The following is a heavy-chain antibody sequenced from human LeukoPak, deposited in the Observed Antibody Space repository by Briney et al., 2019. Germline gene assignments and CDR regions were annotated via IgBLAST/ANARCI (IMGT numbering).Heavy chain of an antibody. J-gene: IGHJ4*02. Sequence: SQTLSLTCTVSGGSISSGSYYWSWIRQPAGKGLEWIGRIYTSGSTNYNPSLKSRVTMSVDTSKNQFSLKLSSVTAADTAVYYCARDSASSSFDYWGQGTLVTVSS. CDR2: IYTSGST. CDR1: GGSISSGSYY. CDR3: ARDSASSSFDY. D-gene: IGHD6-6*01. V-gene: IGHV4-61*02.